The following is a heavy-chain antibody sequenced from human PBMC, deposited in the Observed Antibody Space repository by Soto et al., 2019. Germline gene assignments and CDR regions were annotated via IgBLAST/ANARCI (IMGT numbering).Heavy chain of an antibody. D-gene: IGHD2-2*01. J-gene: IGHJ4*02. CDR3: ASHHRGGIAVVPTPLVY. Sequence: GASVKVSCKASGGTFSSYAISWVRQAPGQGLEWMGGIIPIFGTANYAQKFQGRVTITADESTSTAYMELSSLRSEDTAVYYCASHHRGGIAVVPTPLVYWGQGTLVTVSS. CDR2: IIPIFGTA. V-gene: IGHV1-69*13. CDR1: GGTFSSYA.